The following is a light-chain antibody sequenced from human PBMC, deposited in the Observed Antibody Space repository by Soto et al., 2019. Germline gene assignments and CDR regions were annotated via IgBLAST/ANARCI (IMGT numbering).Light chain of an antibody. V-gene: IGKV3-20*01. CDR2: AAS. Sequence: EIVLTQSPGTLSLSPGERATLSCRASQSISSSYLAGYQQKPGQAPRLLIYAASSRDTGIPDRFSGSGSGIDFTLTTSRLEPEDFAVYYGQQCGSSSYTLGQGTQLEIK. J-gene: IGKJ2*01. CDR3: QQCGSSSYT. CDR1: QSISSSY.